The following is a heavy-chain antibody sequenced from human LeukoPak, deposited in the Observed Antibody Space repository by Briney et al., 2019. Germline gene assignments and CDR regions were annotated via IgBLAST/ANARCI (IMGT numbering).Heavy chain of an antibody. CDR3: AKDRDLLFAHCWFDL. CDR2: ISISGGSA. Sequence: GGSLRLSCAASGFTFSSYAMSWVRQAPGKGLEWVSGISISGGSAYYADSVKGRFTISRDNSKNTLYLQMNRLRAEDTAVYYCAKDRDLLFAHCWFDLWGQGILVTVSS. J-gene: IGHJ5*02. V-gene: IGHV3-23*01. D-gene: IGHD3-10*01. CDR1: GFTFSSYA.